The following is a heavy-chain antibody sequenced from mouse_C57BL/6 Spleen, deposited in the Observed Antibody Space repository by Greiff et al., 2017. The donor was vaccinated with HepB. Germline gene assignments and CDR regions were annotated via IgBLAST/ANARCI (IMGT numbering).Heavy chain of an antibody. V-gene: IGHV1-59*01. CDR2: IDPSDSYT. J-gene: IGHJ2*01. D-gene: IGHD1-1*01. CDR3: ARSGITTVVAPFDY. Sequence: VQLKQPGAELVRPGTSVKLSCKASGYTFTSYWMHWVKQRPGQGLEWIGVIDPSDSYTNYNQKFKGKATLTVDTSSSTAYMQLSSLTSEDSAVYYCARSGITTVVAPFDYWGQGTTLTVSS. CDR1: GYTFTSYW.